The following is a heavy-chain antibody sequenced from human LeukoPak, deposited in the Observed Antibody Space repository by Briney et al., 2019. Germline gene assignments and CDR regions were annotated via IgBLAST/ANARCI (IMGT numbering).Heavy chain of an antibody. V-gene: IGHV4-59*08. CDR1: GVSGGSISNYY. CDR2: IYSGNT. D-gene: IGHD6-19*01. Sequence: SETLSLTCTVSGVSGGSISNYYWSWIRQPPGKGLEWIGYIYSGNTNYNPSLKSRVTISLDTSKNQFSLKLSSVTAADTAVYFCARKSSGWSVEWGQGTLVTVSS. CDR3: ARKSSGWSVE. J-gene: IGHJ4*02.